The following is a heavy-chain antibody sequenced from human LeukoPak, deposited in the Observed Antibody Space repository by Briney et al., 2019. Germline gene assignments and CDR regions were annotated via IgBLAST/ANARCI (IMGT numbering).Heavy chain of an antibody. D-gene: IGHD1-26*01. CDR3: ARVRSSGTYIDAFDI. Sequence: PSETLSLTCAVYGGSLSGHFWTWIRKPPGKGLQWIGEINHSGSTNYNPSLKSRVTISVDTSRNYFSLNLRSVTAADTAVYYCARVRSSGTYIDAFDIWGQGTMVTVSS. CDR1: GGSLSGHF. J-gene: IGHJ3*02. CDR2: INHSGST. V-gene: IGHV4-34*01.